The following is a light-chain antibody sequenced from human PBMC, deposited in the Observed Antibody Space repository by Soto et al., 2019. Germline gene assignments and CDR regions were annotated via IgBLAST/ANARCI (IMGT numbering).Light chain of an antibody. CDR1: QSVSSN. Sequence: EIVMTQSPATLSVSPGERATLSCRASQSVSSNLAWYQQKPGQAPRLLIYGASTRATGIPARFRGSRSGTEFTLTISSLQSEDFEVYYCQQYNNWRGTFGQGTKVEIK. V-gene: IGKV3-15*01. CDR3: QQYNNWRGT. CDR2: GAS. J-gene: IGKJ1*01.